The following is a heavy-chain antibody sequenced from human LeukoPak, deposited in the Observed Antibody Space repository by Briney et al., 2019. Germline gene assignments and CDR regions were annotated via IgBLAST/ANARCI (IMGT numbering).Heavy chain of an antibody. CDR2: ISSSGSNI. Sequence: GGSLRLSCAASGFTFSSYEMNWVRQAPGKGLEWVSYISSSGSNIYYADSVKGRFTISRDNAKNSLYLQMNSLRAEDTAVYYCARDGERDYGDSNGAFDIWGQGTMVTVSS. CDR3: ARDGERDYGDSNGAFDI. D-gene: IGHD4-17*01. CDR1: GFTFSSYE. J-gene: IGHJ3*02. V-gene: IGHV3-48*03.